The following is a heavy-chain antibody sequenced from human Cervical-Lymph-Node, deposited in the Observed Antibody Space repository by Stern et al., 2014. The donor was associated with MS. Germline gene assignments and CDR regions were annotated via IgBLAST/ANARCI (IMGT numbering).Heavy chain of an antibody. CDR2: IVPIFGTA. CDR1: GGSFGTYA. D-gene: IGHD3-22*01. V-gene: IGHV1-69*01. CDR3: AREFSYDSSGYYFYY. Sequence: QVQLVQSGAEVRKPGSSVTVSCKASGGSFGTYAINWVRQAPGQGLEWMGGIVPIFGTANYAHKFQGRVTITADESTSTAYMELSSLRSEDTAVYYCAREFSYDSSGYYFYYWGQGTLVTVSS. J-gene: IGHJ4*02.